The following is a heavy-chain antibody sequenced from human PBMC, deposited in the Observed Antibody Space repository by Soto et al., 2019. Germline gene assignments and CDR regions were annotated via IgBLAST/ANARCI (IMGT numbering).Heavy chain of an antibody. CDR1: GFTFSSNA. CDR2: ASGSGGST. CDR3: AKDVGDRFLDY. V-gene: IGHV3-23*01. Sequence: GGSLRLSCAASGFTFSSNAMNWVRQAPGKGLEWLSGASGSGGSTYHADSVKGRFTISRDNSKNTLYLQMNSLRAEDTAIYYCAKDVGDRFLDYWGQGTLVTVSS. J-gene: IGHJ4*02. D-gene: IGHD3-3*01.